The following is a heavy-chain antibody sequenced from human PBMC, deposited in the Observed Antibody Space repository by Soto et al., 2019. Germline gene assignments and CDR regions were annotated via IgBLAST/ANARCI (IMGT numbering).Heavy chain of an antibody. Sequence: PSETLSLTCAVYGGSFGCYYWSWIRQPPGKGLEWIGEINHSGSTNYNPSLKSRVTISVDTSKNQFSLKLSSVTAADTAVYYCARGLRYFGPWGQGTLVTVSS. CDR1: GGSFGCYY. CDR2: INHSGST. D-gene: IGHD3-9*01. J-gene: IGHJ5*02. CDR3: ARGLRYFGP. V-gene: IGHV4-34*01.